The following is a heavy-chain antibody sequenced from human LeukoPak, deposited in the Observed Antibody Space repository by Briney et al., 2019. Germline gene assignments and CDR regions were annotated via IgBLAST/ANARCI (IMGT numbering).Heavy chain of an antibody. Sequence: PGGSLRLSCAASGFTFSSSWMHWVRQAPGKGLVWVSRINSDGSRISYADSVKGRFTISRDNAKNTLYFQVNSLRAEDTAVYYCAREGAHDAFDIWGQGTMVTVSS. CDR3: AREGAHDAFDI. D-gene: IGHD4/OR15-4a*01. CDR1: GFTFSSSW. CDR2: INSDGSRI. V-gene: IGHV3-74*01. J-gene: IGHJ3*02.